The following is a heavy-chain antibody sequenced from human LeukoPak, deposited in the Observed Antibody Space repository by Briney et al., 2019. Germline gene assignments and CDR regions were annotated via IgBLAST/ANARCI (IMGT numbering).Heavy chain of an antibody. CDR2: IYPGDSDT. V-gene: IGHV5-51*01. Sequence: GESLKISCKGSGYSFTSYWISWVRQMPGKGLEWMGIIYPGDSDTRYSPSFQGQVTISADKSISTAYLQWSSLKATDTAMYYCARVIVVVPAAMGKYNWFDPWGQGTLVTFSS. CDR1: GYSFTSYW. CDR3: ARVIVVVPAAMGKYNWFDP. D-gene: IGHD2-2*01. J-gene: IGHJ5*02.